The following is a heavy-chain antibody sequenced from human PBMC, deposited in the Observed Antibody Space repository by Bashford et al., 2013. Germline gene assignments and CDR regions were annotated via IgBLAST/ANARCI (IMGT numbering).Heavy chain of an antibody. CDR3: ATATTVTTTGYYAMDV. CDR2: IIPIFGTA. CDR1: GGTFSSYA. J-gene: IGHJ6*02. V-gene: IGHV1-69*13. Sequence: SVKVSCKASGGTFSSYAISWVRQAPGQGLEWMGGIIPIFGTANYAQKFQGRVTITADESTSTAYMELSSLRSEDTAVYHCATATTVTTTGYYAMDVWGQGTAVTVSS. D-gene: IGHD4-17*01.